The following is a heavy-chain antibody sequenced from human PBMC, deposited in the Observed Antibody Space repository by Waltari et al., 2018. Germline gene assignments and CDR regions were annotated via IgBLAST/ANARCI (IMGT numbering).Heavy chain of an antibody. CDR3: ARDPNSPYSSGWVY. D-gene: IGHD6-19*01. CDR1: AFTVSSNY. Sequence: EVQLVESGGGLVQPGGSLRLSCAASAFTVSSNYLRWVRQAPGKGLEWVSVIYSGGSTYYADSVKGRFTISRDNSKNTLYLQMNSLRAEDTAVYYCARDPNSPYSSGWVYWGQGTLVTVSS. J-gene: IGHJ4*02. V-gene: IGHV3-66*02. CDR2: IYSGGST.